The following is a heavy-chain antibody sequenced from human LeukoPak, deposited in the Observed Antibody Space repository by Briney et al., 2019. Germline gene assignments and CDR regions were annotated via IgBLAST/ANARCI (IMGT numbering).Heavy chain of an antibody. V-gene: IGHV6-1*01. CDR3: ARDRRAAAGRWSHNTGKNYYYYYGMDV. CDR1: GDSVSSNSAA. Sequence: SQTPSLTCAISGDSVSSNSAAWNWIRQSPSRGLEWLGRTYYRSKWYNDYAVSVKSRITINPDTSKNQFSLQLNSVTPEDTAVYYCARDRRAAAGRWSHNTGKNYYYYYGMDVWGQGTTVTVSS. J-gene: IGHJ6*02. D-gene: IGHD6-13*01. CDR2: TYYRSKWYN.